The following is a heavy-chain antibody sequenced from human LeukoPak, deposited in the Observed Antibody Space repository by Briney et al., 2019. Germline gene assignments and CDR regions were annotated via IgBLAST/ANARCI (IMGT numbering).Heavy chain of an antibody. CDR2: INSDGSSI. Sequence: GGSLRLSCAASGFTFSSHWMHWVRQAPGKGLVWVSRINSDGSSISYADSVKGRFTISRDNAKNTLYLQMNSLRAEDTAVYYCARASCSGGSCYDYWGQGTLVTVSS. J-gene: IGHJ4*02. CDR3: ARASCSGGSCYDY. CDR1: GFTFSSHW. V-gene: IGHV3-74*01. D-gene: IGHD2-15*01.